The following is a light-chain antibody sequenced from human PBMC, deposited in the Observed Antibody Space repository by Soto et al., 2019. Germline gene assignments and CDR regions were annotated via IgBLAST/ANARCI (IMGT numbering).Light chain of an antibody. Sequence: ELLITQSPVTMSVSPGERATLSCRASQSVSSDLAWYQQKPGQAPRLLIYGASSRATGIPARFSGSGSGTDFTLTISRLEPEDFAVYYCQQYGSSGTFGQGTKVDIK. CDR3: QQYGSSGT. V-gene: IGKV3-20*01. CDR1: QSVSSD. CDR2: GAS. J-gene: IGKJ1*01.